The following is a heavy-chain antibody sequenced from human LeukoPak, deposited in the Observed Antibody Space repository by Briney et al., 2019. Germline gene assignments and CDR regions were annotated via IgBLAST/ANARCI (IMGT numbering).Heavy chain of an antibody. J-gene: IGHJ4*02. D-gene: IGHD1-1*01. Sequence: GASVKVSCKGSGNTFSGSYVHWVRQAPDQGLEWMGWIDPNSAGTNTNYAQKFQDRVTFTRDASVSAAYMELSRLTTDDTAVYYCARQHWPDKFVDSWGQGTLVTVSS. CDR3: ARQHWPDKFVDS. CDR2: IDPNSAGTNT. V-gene: IGHV1-2*02. CDR1: GNTFSGSY.